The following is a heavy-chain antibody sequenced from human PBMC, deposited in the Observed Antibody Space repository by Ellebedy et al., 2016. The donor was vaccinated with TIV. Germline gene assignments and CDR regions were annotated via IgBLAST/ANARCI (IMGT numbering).Heavy chain of an antibody. V-gene: IGHV1-46*01. D-gene: IGHD2-21*02. J-gene: IGHJ4*02. CDR3: AREGEIAYCGGDCPWAFDY. CDR2: INPSGGST. CDR1: GYTFTSYY. Sequence: ASVKVSCKASGYTFTSYYMHWVRQAPGQGLEWMGIINPSGGSTSYAQKFQGRVPMTRDTSTSTVYMELSSLRSEDTAVYYCAREGEIAYCGGDCPWAFDYWGQGTLVTVSS.